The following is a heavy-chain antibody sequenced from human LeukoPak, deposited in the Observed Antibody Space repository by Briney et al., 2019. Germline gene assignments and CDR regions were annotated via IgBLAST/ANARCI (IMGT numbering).Heavy chain of an antibody. D-gene: IGHD1-26*01. Sequence: GASVKVSCKASGYTFTGYYMHWVRQAPGQGLEWMGWINPNSGGTNYAQKFQGRVTMTRDTSISTAYMELSRLRSDDTAVYYCARVHVRWELLPAYWGQGTLVTVSS. CDR2: INPNSGGT. CDR3: ARVHVRWELLPAY. CDR1: GYTFTGYY. J-gene: IGHJ4*02. V-gene: IGHV1-2*02.